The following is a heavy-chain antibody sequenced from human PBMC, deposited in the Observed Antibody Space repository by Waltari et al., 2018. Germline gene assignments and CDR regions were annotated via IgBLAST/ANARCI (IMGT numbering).Heavy chain of an antibody. V-gene: IGHV3-30-3*01. J-gene: IGHJ4*02. CDR3: ARETPYYYGSGFLDY. CDR2: ISYDGSNK. Sequence: QVQLVESGGGVVQPGRSLRLSCSASGFTFSCYAMPWVRQAKGKGLEWVAVISYDGSNKYYADSVKGRFTISRDNSKNTLYLQMNSLRAEDTAVYYCARETPYYYGSGFLDYWGQGTLVTVSS. D-gene: IGHD3-10*01. CDR1: GFTFSCYA.